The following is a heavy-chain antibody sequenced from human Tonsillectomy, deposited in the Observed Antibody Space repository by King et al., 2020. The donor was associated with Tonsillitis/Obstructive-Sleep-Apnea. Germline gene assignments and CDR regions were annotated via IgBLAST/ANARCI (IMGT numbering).Heavy chain of an antibody. D-gene: IGHD5-24*01. J-gene: IGHJ6*02. CDR3: ARHLRDVYKYAYYYGMDV. CDR2: IDPSESYT. CDR1: GYSFTSYW. Sequence: QLVQSGAEVKKPGESLRISCKGSGYSFTSYWISWVRQMPGKGLEWMGRIDPSESYTNYSPSSQGHITISVDKSISTAYLQWSSLKASDTAMYSCARHLRDVYKYAYYYGMDVWGQGTTVTVSS. V-gene: IGHV5-10-1*01.